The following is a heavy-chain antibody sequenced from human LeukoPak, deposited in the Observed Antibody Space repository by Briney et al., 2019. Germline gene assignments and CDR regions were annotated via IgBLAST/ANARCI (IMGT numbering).Heavy chain of an antibody. CDR2: VYYSGST. V-gene: IGHV4-59*01. Sequence: SETLSLTCTVSGGSMRSYYWSWIRQPPGKGLELIGYVYYSGSTNYNPSLKSRVTISVDTSKNQFSLKLSSVTAADTAVYYCASMAYCSRTTCPADYWGQGTLVTVSS. CDR3: ASMAYCSRTTCPADY. J-gene: IGHJ4*02. CDR1: GGSMRSYY. D-gene: IGHD2-2*01.